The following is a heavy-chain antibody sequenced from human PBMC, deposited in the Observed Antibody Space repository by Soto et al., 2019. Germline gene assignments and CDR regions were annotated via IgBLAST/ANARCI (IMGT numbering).Heavy chain of an antibody. V-gene: IGHV1-69*01. CDR3: ARPKGTYSSGYYYFDF. CDR1: GGTFSTYA. CDR2: IIPLFGTA. Sequence: QVQLEQSGAEVKQPGSSVRVSFKTSGGTFSTYAINWVRQAPGQGLEWMGAIIPLFGTADYSQKFQGRVTITADESTSTAYMELSSLRSYDTAVYFCARPKGTYSSGYYYFDFWGQGTLVTVSS. J-gene: IGHJ4*02. D-gene: IGHD6-19*01.